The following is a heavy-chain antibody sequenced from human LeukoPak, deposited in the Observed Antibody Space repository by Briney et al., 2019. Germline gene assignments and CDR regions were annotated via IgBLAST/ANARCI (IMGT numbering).Heavy chain of an antibody. CDR3: AKAHSVWEHFQH. Sequence: GGSLRLSCAASGFTFSSYAMHWVRQAPGKGLEWVAVISYDGSNKYYADSVKGRFTISRDNSKNTLYLQMNSLRAEDTAVHYCAKAHSVWEHFQHWGQGTLVTVSS. CDR1: GFTFSSYA. CDR2: ISYDGSNK. V-gene: IGHV3-30-3*01. D-gene: IGHD1-26*01. J-gene: IGHJ1*01.